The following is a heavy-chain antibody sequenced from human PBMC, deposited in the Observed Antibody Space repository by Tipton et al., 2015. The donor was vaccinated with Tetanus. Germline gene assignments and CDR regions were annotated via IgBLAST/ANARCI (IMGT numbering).Heavy chain of an antibody. J-gene: IGHJ4*02. Sequence: TLSLTCTVSGGSITSNYRTWIRQPAGKGLEWIGRIYAPGITNYNPSLKSRVSMSVDTSKNQFSLRLSSVTAADTAVYYCARVRRGATTDLDYWGQGTLVTVSS. D-gene: IGHD5-12*01. V-gene: IGHV4-4*07. CDR2: IYAPGIT. CDR1: GGSITSNY. CDR3: ARVRRGATTDLDY.